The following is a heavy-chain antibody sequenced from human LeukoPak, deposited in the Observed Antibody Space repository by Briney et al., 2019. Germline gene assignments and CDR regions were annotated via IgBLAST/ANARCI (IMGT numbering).Heavy chain of an antibody. J-gene: IGHJ4*02. CDR3: ARGDSAYYYDSSGYGY. V-gene: IGHV4-30-4*08. CDR1: GGSISSGDYY. CDR2: IYYSGST. Sequence: PSETLSPTCTVSGGSISSGDYYWSWIRQPPGKGLEWIGYIYYSGSTYYNPSLKSRVTISVDTSKNQFSLKLSSVTAADTAVYYCARGDSAYYYDSSGYGYWGQGTLVTVSS. D-gene: IGHD3-22*01.